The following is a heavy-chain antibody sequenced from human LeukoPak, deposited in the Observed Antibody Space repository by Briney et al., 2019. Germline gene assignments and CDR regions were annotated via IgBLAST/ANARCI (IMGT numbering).Heavy chain of an antibody. CDR3: ARVGYSSGWYRGDYFDY. V-gene: IGHV4-59*01. J-gene: IGHJ4*02. D-gene: IGHD6-19*01. CDR2: IYYSGST. CDR1: GGSFSGYY. Sequence: SETLSLTCAVYGGSFSGYYGSWIRQPPGKGLGWIGYIYYSGSTNYNPSLKSRVTISVDTSKNQFSLKLSSVTAADTAVYYCARVGYSSGWYRGDYFDYWGQGTLVTVSS.